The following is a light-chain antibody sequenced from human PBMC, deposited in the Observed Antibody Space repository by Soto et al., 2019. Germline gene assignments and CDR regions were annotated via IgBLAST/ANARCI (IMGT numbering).Light chain of an antibody. CDR2: WAS. CDR3: QQRSNWPPIT. J-gene: IGKJ5*01. Sequence: THWPDSLSGCFGARAPIYCKSSQIVLYSSDNRNYLAWYQQQPGQPPKLLIYWASTRESGVPDRFSGSGSGTDFTLTISSLQAEDVAVYYCQQRSNWPPITFGQGTRLEIK. V-gene: IGKV4-1*01. CDR1: QIVLYSSDNRNY.